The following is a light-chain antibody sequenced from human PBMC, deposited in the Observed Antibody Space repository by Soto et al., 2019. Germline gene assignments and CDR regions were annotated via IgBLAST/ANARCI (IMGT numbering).Light chain of an antibody. CDR2: VAS. V-gene: IGKV3-15*01. CDR1: ESVSSN. J-gene: IGKJ5*01. CDR3: QQYNNWSSIT. Sequence: EIVMTQSPATLSVSPGERATLSCRASESVSSNLGWYQQRPGQAPRLLIYVASTRATGIPARFSGSGSRTELPLTISSLQSEDSAVYSSQQYNNWSSITFGQGTRLEIK.